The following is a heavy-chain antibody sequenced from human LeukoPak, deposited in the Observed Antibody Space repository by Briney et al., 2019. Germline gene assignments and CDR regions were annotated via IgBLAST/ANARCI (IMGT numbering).Heavy chain of an antibody. CDR1: GFTFSAYA. Sequence: GGSLRLSCAASGFTFSAYAMNWVRQAPGKGLEWVSSNSGSGGSTYYADSVKGRFTISRDNSKDTLYLQMNSLRAEDTAVYYCAKGRTSGPYDAFDIWGQGTMVTVSS. J-gene: IGHJ3*02. CDR2: NSGSGGST. V-gene: IGHV3-23*01. CDR3: AKGRTSGPYDAFDI. D-gene: IGHD1-26*01.